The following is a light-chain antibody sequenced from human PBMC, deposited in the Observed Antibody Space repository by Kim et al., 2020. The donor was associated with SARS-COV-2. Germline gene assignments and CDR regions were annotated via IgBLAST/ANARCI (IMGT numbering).Light chain of an antibody. J-gene: IGLJ3*02. V-gene: IGLV2-11*01. Sequence: QSALTQPRSVSGSPGQSVTISCTGTSSDVGGYNYVSWYQQHPGKAPKLMIYDVTKRPSGVPDRFSGSKSGNTASLTISGLQAEDEADYSCCSYVGTYRVFGGGTQLTVL. CDR1: SSDVGGYNY. CDR2: DVT. CDR3: CSYVGTYRV.